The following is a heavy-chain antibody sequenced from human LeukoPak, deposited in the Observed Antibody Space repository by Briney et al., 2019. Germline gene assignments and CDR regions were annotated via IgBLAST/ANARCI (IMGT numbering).Heavy chain of an antibody. D-gene: IGHD6-19*01. CDR2: IYPSGST. CDR1: GGSISSTNW. J-gene: IGHJ4*02. Sequence: PSETLSLTCAVSGGSISSTNWWSWVRQPPGQGLEWIGEIYPSGSTNYNPSLKSRVTISVDKSKNQFSLKLRSVTAADTAVYYCARDPSGSDWSRRFDYWGQGTLVTVSS. V-gene: IGHV4-4*02. CDR3: ARDPSGSDWSRRFDY.